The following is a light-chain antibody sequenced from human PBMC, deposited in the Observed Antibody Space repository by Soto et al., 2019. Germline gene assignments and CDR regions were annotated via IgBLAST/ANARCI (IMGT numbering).Light chain of an antibody. CDR3: QQYGSSGT. Sequence: ALAQSPGTLSLSPGERATLSCRASQSVSNNFLGWYQQKAGQAPGLLIYGAYYRATGIPDRFSGSGSRTVFTLTISRLDHEDFAVYYCQQYGSSGTFGQGTMVDI. V-gene: IGKV3-20*01. J-gene: IGKJ1*01. CDR2: GAY. CDR1: QSVSNNF.